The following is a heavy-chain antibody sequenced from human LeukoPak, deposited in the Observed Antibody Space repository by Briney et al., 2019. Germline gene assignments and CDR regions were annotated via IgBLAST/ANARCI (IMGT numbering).Heavy chain of an antibody. V-gene: IGHV4-34*01. CDR2: INHSGST. CDR1: GGSFSGYY. D-gene: IGHD3-10*01. Sequence: SETLSLTCAVYGGSFSGYYWSWIRQPPGKGLEWIGEINHSGSTNNNPSLKSRVTISLDTSKNQFSLKLTSVTAADTAVYYCATRYGSGRYGYYCGMDVWGQGTTVTVSS. CDR3: ATRYGSGRYGYYCGMDV. J-gene: IGHJ6*02.